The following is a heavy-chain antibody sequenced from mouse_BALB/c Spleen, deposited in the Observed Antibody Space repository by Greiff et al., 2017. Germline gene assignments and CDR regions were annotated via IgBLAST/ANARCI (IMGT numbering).Heavy chain of an antibody. D-gene: IGHD4-1*01. Sequence: EVQLVESGPELVKPGASVKISCKASGYTFTDYNMHWVKQSHGKSLEWIGYIYPYNGGTGYNQKFKSKATLTVDNSSSTAYMELRSLTSEDSAVYYCARNWLTGYYYAMDYWGQGTSVTVSS. CDR3: ARNWLTGYYYAMDY. J-gene: IGHJ4*01. CDR2: IYPYNGGT. V-gene: IGHV1S29*02. CDR1: GYTFTDYN.